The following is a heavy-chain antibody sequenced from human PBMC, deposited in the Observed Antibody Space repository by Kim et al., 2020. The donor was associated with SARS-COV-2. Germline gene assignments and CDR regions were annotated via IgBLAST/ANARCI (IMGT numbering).Heavy chain of an antibody. CDR1: GFTFSSYE. V-gene: IGHV3-48*03. J-gene: IGHJ4*02. CDR3: ARGAQYYDFWSGYYPYFDY. D-gene: IGHD3-3*01. CDR2: ISSSGSTI. Sequence: GGSLRLSCAASGFTFSSYEMNWVRQAPGKGLEWVSYISSSGSTIYYADSVKGRFTISRDNAKNSLYLQMNSLRAEDTAVYYCARGAQYYDFWSGYYPYFDYWGQGTLVTVSS.